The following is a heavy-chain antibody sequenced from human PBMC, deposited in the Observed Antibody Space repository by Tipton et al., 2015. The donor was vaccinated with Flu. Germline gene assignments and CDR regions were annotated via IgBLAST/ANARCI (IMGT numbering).Heavy chain of an antibody. Sequence: LRLSCAVSGGSVIRSSYYWGWIRQPPGRPLDWVGSIYYTGYRYDYPSLKSRLAMSMDTSQIQFSLRLSSMTAADTAVYYCAKVKFGWVESWAQGTLVTVSS. J-gene: IGHJ5*01. CDR1: GGSVIRSSYY. CDR2: IYYTGYR. V-gene: IGHV4-39*07. D-gene: IGHD3-16*01. CDR3: AKVKFGWVES.